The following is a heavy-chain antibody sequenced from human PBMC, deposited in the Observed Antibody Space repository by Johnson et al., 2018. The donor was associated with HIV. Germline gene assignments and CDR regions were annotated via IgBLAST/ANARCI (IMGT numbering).Heavy chain of an antibody. CDR2: ISYDGSNN. J-gene: IGHJ3*02. D-gene: IGHD1-1*01. Sequence: QVQLVESGGGVVQPGRSLRLSCAASGFTFSSYAMHWVRQAPGKGLEWVAVISYDGSNNYYADSVKGRFTISRDNSKNTLYLQMNSLRAEDTAVYYCAKDPRSTGWYAFDIWGQGTMVTVSS. CDR3: AKDPRSTGWYAFDI. V-gene: IGHV3-30-3*01. CDR1: GFTFSSYA.